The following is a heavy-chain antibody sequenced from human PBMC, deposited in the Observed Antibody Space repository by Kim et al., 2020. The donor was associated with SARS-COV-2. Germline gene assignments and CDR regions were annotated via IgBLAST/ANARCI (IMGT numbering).Heavy chain of an antibody. CDR1: GFTFDTNA. CDR3: AKDIHDSGSLPPYYFD. J-gene: IGHJ4*01. CDR2: ISGSGTHK. V-gene: IGHV3-23*01. Sequence: GGSLRLSCAVSGFTFDTNAMSWVRQAPGRGLEWVSSISGSGTHKYYADSVKGRFTSSRDNSKNTVYLQMNSLRAEDTAIYYCAKDIHDSGSLPPYYFD. D-gene: IGHD3-10*01.